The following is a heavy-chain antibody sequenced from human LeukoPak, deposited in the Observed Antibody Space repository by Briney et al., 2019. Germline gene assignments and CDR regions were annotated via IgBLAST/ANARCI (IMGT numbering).Heavy chain of an antibody. CDR1: KFTFRNYW. CDR2: INIDGRSI. J-gene: IGHJ4*02. Sequence: GGALRLSCAASKFTFRNYWMHWVRQAPGKGLVWGSRINIDGRSISYADSVKGRFTISRDNAKNTLYLQMNSLRAEDTAVYYCARVPATGTAFDDWGQGTLVTVSS. CDR3: ARVPATGTAFDD. V-gene: IGHV3-74*01. D-gene: IGHD6-13*01.